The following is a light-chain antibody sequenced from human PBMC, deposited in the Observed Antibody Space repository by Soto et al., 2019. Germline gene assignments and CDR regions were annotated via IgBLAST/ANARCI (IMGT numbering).Light chain of an antibody. Sequence: SSELTQPPSVSVSPGQTASITCSGDKWGDKYACWYQQKPGQSPVLVIYQDSKRPSGIPERFSGSNSGNTATLTISGTQAMDEADYYCQAWDSSTSGVFGGGTKLTVL. CDR3: QAWDSSTSGV. CDR1: KWGDKY. J-gene: IGLJ2*01. CDR2: QDS. V-gene: IGLV3-1*01.